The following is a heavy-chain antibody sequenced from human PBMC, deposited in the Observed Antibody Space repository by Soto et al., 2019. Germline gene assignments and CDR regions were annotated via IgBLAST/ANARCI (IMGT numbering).Heavy chain of an antibody. Sequence: EVQLLDSGGGLVQPGGSLRLSCAAPGFIFSSSAMGWVRQAPGKGLEWVSAVSGSGGTTYYADSVRGRFTISRYNSKNALYLQMNSLRAEDTAIYFCARCTVDTIVTSGWCHYLDPWGQGTLVTVSS. CDR3: ARCTVDTIVTSGWCHYLDP. D-gene: IGHD6-19*01. CDR2: VSGSGGTT. J-gene: IGHJ5*02. CDR1: GFIFSSSA. V-gene: IGHV3-23*01.